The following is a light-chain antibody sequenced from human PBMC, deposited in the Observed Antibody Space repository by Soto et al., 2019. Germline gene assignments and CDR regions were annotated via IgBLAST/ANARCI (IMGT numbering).Light chain of an antibody. CDR2: KVS. CDR3: MQGTHWPPYT. J-gene: IGKJ2*01. V-gene: IGKV2-30*01. Sequence: DVVMTQSPLSLPVTLGQPASISCRSSQSLAYSDGNTHLNWFQQRPCQSPRRLIYKVSNRDSGVPDRFSGSVSGTDLTLKISMVEAENVGVYYCMQGTHWPPYTFGQGTKLEIK. CDR1: QSLAYSDGNTH.